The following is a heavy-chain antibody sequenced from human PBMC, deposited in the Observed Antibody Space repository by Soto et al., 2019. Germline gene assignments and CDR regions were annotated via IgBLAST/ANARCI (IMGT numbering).Heavy chain of an antibody. V-gene: IGHV1-69*13. CDR2: IIPIFGTA. D-gene: IGHD3-22*01. CDR1: GGTFSSYA. Sequence: SVKVSCKASGGTFSSYAISWVRQAPGQGLEWMGGIIPIFGTANYAQKFQGRVTITADESTSTAYMELSSLRSEDTAVYYCARVHSSGYLGYFDYWGQGTLVTVSS. CDR3: ARVHSSGYLGYFDY. J-gene: IGHJ4*02.